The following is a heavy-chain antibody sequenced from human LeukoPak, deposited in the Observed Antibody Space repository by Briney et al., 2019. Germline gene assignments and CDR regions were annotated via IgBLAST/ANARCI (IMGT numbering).Heavy chain of an antibody. D-gene: IGHD3-22*01. Sequence: GGSLRLSCAASGFTFSDYYMSWIRQAPGKGLEWVSYISGSGSTINYADSVKSRFTVSRDNAKNSLYLQMNSLRAEDTAVYYCARDKGYYPNWYFDLWGRGTLVTVSS. CDR3: ARDKGYYPNWYFDL. J-gene: IGHJ2*01. CDR2: ISGSGSTI. CDR1: GFTFSDYY. V-gene: IGHV3-11*01.